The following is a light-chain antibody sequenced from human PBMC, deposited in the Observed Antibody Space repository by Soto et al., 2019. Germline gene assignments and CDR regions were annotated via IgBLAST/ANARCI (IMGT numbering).Light chain of an antibody. J-gene: IGLJ3*02. CDR1: SSDVGGYDY. Sequence: QYALTQPASVSGSPGQWITISCTGTSSDVGGYDYVSWYQQHPGKAPKLIIFEVSNRPSGVSNRFSGSKSGNTASLTISGLQPEDEADYFCTSYASTTAVLFGGGTKLTVL. CDR3: TSYASTTAVL. V-gene: IGLV2-14*01. CDR2: EVS.